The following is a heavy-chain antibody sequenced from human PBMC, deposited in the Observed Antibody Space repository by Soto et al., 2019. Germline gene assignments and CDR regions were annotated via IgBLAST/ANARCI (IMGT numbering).Heavy chain of an antibody. Sequence: SETLSLTCTVSGGSISSYYWSWIRQPPGKGLEWIGYIYYSGSTNYNPSLKSRVTISVDTSKNQFSLKLSSVTAADTAVYYCARAVVVPAHNQYYYYGMDVWGQGTTVTVSS. CDR2: IYYSGST. V-gene: IGHV4-59*01. CDR1: GGSISSYY. D-gene: IGHD2-2*01. CDR3: ARAVVVPAHNQYYYYGMDV. J-gene: IGHJ6*02.